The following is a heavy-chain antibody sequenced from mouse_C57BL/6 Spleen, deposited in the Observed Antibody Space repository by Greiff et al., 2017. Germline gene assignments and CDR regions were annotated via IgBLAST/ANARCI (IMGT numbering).Heavy chain of an antibody. Sequence: QVQLKESGPELVKPGASVKISCTASGFAFSSSWMNWVKQRPGKGLEWIGRIYPGDGDTNYNGKFTGKATLTADKSSSTAYMQLSSLTSEDSAVSFCARYDYDVAYWGQGTLVTVSA. CDR1: GFAFSSSW. CDR3: ARYDYDVAY. V-gene: IGHV1-82*01. D-gene: IGHD2-4*01. J-gene: IGHJ3*01. CDR2: IYPGDGDT.